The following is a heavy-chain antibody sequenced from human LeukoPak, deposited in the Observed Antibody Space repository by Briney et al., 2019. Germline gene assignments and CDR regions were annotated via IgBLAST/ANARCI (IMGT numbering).Heavy chain of an antibody. CDR1: GFTVSSNY. CDR2: IYSGGST. V-gene: IGHV3-53*01. D-gene: IGHD3-16*01. Sequence: GGSLRLSCAASGFTVSSNYMSWVRQAPGKGLEWVSVIYSGGSTYYADSVKGRFTISRDNSKNTLYLQMNSLRAEDTAVYYCATLRTYDWVDYWGQGTLVTVSS. CDR3: ATLRTYDWVDY. J-gene: IGHJ4*02.